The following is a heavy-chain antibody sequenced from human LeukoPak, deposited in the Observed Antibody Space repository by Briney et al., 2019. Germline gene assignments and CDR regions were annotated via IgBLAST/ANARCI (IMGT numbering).Heavy chain of an antibody. CDR1: GFTFSTYG. Sequence: GGTLRLSCAASGFTFSTYGMGWVRQAPGKGLEWVANIKQDGSEKYYVDSVKGRFTISRDNAKNSLYLQMNSLRAEDTAVYYCARETRWGSGAFDYWGQGTLVTVSS. J-gene: IGHJ4*02. V-gene: IGHV3-7*01. D-gene: IGHD3-10*01. CDR3: ARETRWGSGAFDY. CDR2: IKQDGSEK.